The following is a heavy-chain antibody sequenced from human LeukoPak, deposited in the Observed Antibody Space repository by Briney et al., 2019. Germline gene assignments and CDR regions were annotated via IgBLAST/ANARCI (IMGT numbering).Heavy chain of an antibody. CDR2: INHSGST. V-gene: IGHV4-34*01. Sequence: SETLSLTCTVSGGSLRSYYWSWIRQPPGKGLEWIGEINHSGSTNYNPSLKSRVTISVDTSKNQFSLKLSSVTAADTAVYYCARPRQRYSSGWYNRGGAFDIWGQGTMVTVSS. CDR1: GGSLRSYY. J-gene: IGHJ3*02. CDR3: ARPRQRYSSGWYNRGGAFDI. D-gene: IGHD6-19*01.